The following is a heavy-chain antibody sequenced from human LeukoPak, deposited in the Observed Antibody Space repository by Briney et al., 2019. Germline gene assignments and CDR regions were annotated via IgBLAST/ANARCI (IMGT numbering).Heavy chain of an antibody. CDR1: GFTFNSKY. J-gene: IGHJ3*02. CDR3: ASTGAAVAPAFDI. CDR2: ISSSSSYI. D-gene: IGHD6-19*01. Sequence: GGSLRLSCAASGFTFNSKYMSWVRQAPGKGLEWVSSISSSSSYIYYADSVKGRFTISRDNAKNSLYLQMNSLRAEDTAVYYCASTGAAVAPAFDIWGQGTMVTVSS. V-gene: IGHV3-21*01.